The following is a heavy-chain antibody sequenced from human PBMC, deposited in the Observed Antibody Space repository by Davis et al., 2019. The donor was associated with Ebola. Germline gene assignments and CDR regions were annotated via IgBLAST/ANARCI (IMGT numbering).Heavy chain of an antibody. CDR1: GGSITSYY. V-gene: IGHV4-59*01. J-gene: IGHJ4*02. D-gene: IGHD6-19*01. CDR3: ARGGKTSGWYYYFDY. Sequence: SETLSLTCTVSGGSITSYYWSWIRQPPGKGLEWIGYIYYSGSTNYNPSLKNRVTLSLDTSKSQFSLKLNFVTAADSAVYYCARGGKTSGWYYYFDYWGQGSLVTVSS. CDR2: IYYSGST.